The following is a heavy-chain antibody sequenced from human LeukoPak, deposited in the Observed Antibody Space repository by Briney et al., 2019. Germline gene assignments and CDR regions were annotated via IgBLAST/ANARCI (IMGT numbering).Heavy chain of an antibody. CDR3: ARVGYSNSYDY. V-gene: IGHV1-8*01. Sequence: ASVKVSCKASGDIFPSHGFSWVRQAPGQGLEWMGWMNPNTGNAGYAQKFQDRVTITWDASISTAYMDLSSLRSEDTAVYYCARVGYSNSYDYWGQGTLVTVSS. J-gene: IGHJ4*02. CDR2: MNPNTGNA. CDR1: GDIFPSHG. D-gene: IGHD4-11*01.